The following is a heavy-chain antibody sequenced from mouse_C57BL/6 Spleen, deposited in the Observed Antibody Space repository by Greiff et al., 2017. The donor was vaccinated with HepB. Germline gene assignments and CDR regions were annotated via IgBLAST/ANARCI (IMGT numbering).Heavy chain of an antibody. CDR1: GCTFTGYW. Sequence: QVQLKQSGAELMKPGASVKLSCKATGCTFTGYWIEWVKQRPGHGLEWIGEILPGSGSTNYNEKFKGKATFTADTSSNTAYMQLSSLTTEDSAIYYCATITTVVGKGFAYWGQGTLVTVSA. CDR2: ILPGSGST. CDR3: ATITTVVGKGFAY. V-gene: IGHV1-9*01. J-gene: IGHJ3*01. D-gene: IGHD1-1*01.